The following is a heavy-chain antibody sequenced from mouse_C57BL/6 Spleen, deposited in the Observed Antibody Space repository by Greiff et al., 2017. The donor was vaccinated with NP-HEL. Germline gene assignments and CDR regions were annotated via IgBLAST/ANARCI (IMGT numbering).Heavy chain of an antibody. CDR1: GYTFTDYY. Sequence: EVQLQQSGPELVKPGASVKISCKASGYTFTDYYMNWVKQSHGKSLEWIGDINPNNGGTSYNQKFKGKATLTVDKSSSTAYMELRSLTSEDSAVYYCARKEDDGTWDYWGQGTTLTVSS. D-gene: IGHD2-3*01. CDR2: INPNNGGT. J-gene: IGHJ2*01. CDR3: ARKEDDGTWDY. V-gene: IGHV1-26*01.